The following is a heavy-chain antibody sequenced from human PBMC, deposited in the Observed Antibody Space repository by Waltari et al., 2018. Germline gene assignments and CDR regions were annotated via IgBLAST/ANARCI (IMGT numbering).Heavy chain of an antibody. CDR2: IYPVDSKT. Sequence: EVQLVQSGAEVKKPGESLKISCKGSGYTFSDYWIAWVRQMPGEGLEWMGTIYPVDSKTRYSPSFQGQVSIPSDKSITTAYLQCSSLKASDSAMYYCARLARNGTYSYFDYWGQGTLVTVSS. CDR3: ARLARNGTYSYFDY. CDR1: GYTFSDYW. V-gene: IGHV5-51*01. D-gene: IGHD1-26*01. J-gene: IGHJ4*02.